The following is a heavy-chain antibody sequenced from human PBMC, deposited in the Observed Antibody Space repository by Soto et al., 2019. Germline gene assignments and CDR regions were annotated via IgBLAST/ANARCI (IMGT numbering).Heavy chain of an antibody. CDR2: INPNSGGT. CDR1: GYTFTGYY. D-gene: IGHD2-2*01. CDR3: ARGELYFISTSGANWFVP. J-gene: IGHJ5*02. V-gene: IGHV1-2*04. Sequence: ASVKVSCKASGYTFTGYYMHWVRQAPGQGLEWMGWINPNSGGTNYAQKFQGWVTMTRDTSISTAYMELSRLRSDDTAVFYCARGELYFISTSGANWFVPWCQETLVTVSS.